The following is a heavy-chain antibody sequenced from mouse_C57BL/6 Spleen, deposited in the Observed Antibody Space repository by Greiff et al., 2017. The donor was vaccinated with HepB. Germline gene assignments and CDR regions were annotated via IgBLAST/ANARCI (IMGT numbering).Heavy chain of an antibody. Sequence: VQLKESGGGLVKPGGSLKLSCAASGFTFSDYGMHWVRQAPEKGLEWVAYISSGSSTIYYADTVKGRFTISRDNAKNTLFLQMTSLRSEDTAMYYCARDYGSSFAYWGQGTLVTVSA. CDR2: ISSGSSTI. D-gene: IGHD1-1*01. J-gene: IGHJ3*01. V-gene: IGHV5-17*01. CDR1: GFTFSDYG. CDR3: ARDYGSSFAY.